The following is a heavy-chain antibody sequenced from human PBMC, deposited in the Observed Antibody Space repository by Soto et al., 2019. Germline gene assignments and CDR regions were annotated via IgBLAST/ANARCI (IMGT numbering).Heavy chain of an antibody. D-gene: IGHD2-15*01. CDR2: ISAYNGST. V-gene: IGHV1-18*01. J-gene: IGHJ4*02. Sequence: ASVKVSCKASGYTFTSHGISWVRQAPGQGLEWMGWISAYNGSTNYAQKLQGRVTMTTDTSTSTAYMELRSLRSDDTAVYYCARSNKRLGYCSGGSCYGAVGYWGQGTLVTVSS. CDR3: ARSNKRLGYCSGGSCYGAVGY. CDR1: GYTFTSHG.